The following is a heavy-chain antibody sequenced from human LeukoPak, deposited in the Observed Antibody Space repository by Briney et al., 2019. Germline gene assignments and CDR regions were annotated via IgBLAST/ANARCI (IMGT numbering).Heavy chain of an antibody. CDR1: GFTFSSYA. CDR2: ISGSGGST. Sequence: GGSLRLSCAASGFTFSSYAMSWVRQAPGKGLEWVSAISGSGGSTYYADSVKGRFTISRDNSKNTLYPQMNSLRAEDTAVYYCAKVDSSASYFDYWGQGTLVTVSS. CDR3: AKVDSSASYFDY. D-gene: IGHD6-6*01. J-gene: IGHJ4*02. V-gene: IGHV3-23*01.